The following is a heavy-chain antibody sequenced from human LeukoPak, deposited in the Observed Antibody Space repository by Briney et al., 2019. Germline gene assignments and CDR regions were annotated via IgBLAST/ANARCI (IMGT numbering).Heavy chain of an antibody. V-gene: IGHV3-13*04. Sequence: AGGSLRLSGAASGFTFSSYDMHWVRQATGKGLEWVSAIGTAGDTYYPGSVKGRFTISRENAKNSLYLQMNSLRAGDTAVYYCARAYYDILTGSPHFDYWGQGTLVTVSS. CDR3: ARAYYDILTGSPHFDY. J-gene: IGHJ4*02. CDR2: IGTAGDT. CDR1: GFTFSSYD. D-gene: IGHD3-9*01.